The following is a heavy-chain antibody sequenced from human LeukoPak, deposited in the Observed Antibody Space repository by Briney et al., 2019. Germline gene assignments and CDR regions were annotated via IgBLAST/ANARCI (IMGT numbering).Heavy chain of an antibody. CDR1: GFTFSNAW. J-gene: IGHJ6*03. Sequence: PGGSLRLSCAASGFTFSNAWMSWVRQAPGKGLEWVGRIKSKTDGGTTDYAAPVKGRFTISRDDSKDTLYLQMNSLKTEDTAVYYCTTRVVPAAGTYYYYYMDVWGKGTTVTVSS. CDR3: TTRVVPAAGTYYYYYMDV. D-gene: IGHD2-2*01. CDR2: IKSKTDGGTT. V-gene: IGHV3-15*01.